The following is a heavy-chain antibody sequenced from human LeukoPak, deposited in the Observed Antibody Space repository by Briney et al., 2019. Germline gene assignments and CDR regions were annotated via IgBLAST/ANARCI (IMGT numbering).Heavy chain of an antibody. CDR1: GFIFSSYE. CDR3: TRDYGDYAY. V-gene: IGHV3-48*03. D-gene: IGHD4-17*01. CDR2: ISGSGSPT. Sequence: GGSLRLSSAASGFIFSSYEMNWVRQSPGKGPEWLSYISGSGSPTYYADSVKGRFTISRDNAKNSLYLQMNSLRAEDTAIYYCTRDYGDYAYWGQGTLVTVSS. J-gene: IGHJ4*02.